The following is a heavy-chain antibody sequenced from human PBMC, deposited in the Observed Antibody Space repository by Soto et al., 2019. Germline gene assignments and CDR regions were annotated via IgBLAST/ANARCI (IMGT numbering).Heavy chain of an antibody. D-gene: IGHD5-18*01. Sequence: QVQLVQSGAEVKKPGASVKVSCKASGYNFTGYYIHWVRQAPGQGLEWMGWINPKSGGTNYAQKFRGRVSLTRDTSVSTAYMELTRLRFDDTAVFYCATTFGHGGYIYYNWFDPWGQGTLVTVSS. CDR1: GYNFTGYY. V-gene: IGHV1-2*02. CDR2: INPKSGGT. J-gene: IGHJ5*02. CDR3: ATTFGHGGYIYYNWFDP.